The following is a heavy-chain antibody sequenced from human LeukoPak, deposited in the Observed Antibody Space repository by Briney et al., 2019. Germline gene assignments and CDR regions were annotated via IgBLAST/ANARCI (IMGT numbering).Heavy chain of an antibody. Sequence: PGGSLRLSCAASGFIFSTYAMSWVRQAPGKGLQWVSAVSSSGGSTYYADSVKGRFTISRDNSKNTVYLQMNSLRAEDTAVHYCAKRGMATIKEGFDYWGQGTLVTVSS. J-gene: IGHJ4*02. CDR3: AKRGMATIKEGFDY. D-gene: IGHD5-24*01. V-gene: IGHV3-23*01. CDR1: GFIFSTYA. CDR2: VSSSGGST.